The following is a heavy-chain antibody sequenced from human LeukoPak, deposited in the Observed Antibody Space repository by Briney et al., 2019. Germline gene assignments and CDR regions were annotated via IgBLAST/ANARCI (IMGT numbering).Heavy chain of an antibody. CDR3: ARVVVATRNYYYYGMDV. J-gene: IGHJ6*02. CDR1: GGTFSSYA. V-gene: IGHV1-69*01. D-gene: IGHD2-21*02. CDR2: IIPIFGTA. Sequence: SVKVSCKASGGTFSSYAISWVRQAPGQGLEWMGGIIPIFGTANYAQKFQGRVTITADESTSTTYMELSSLRSEDTAVYYCARVVVATRNYYYYGMDVWGQGTTVTVSS.